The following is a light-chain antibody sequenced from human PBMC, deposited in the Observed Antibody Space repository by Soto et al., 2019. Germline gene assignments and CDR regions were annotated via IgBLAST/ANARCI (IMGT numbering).Light chain of an antibody. CDR2: TTS. J-gene: IGKJ2*01. Sequence: DIQMTQSPSSLSSSVGDRVTITCRASQTIAMYVNWFQQKPGKAPRPLIYTTSSLQSGVPPRFSGSGSETDFTLTISRLQPEDSATYYCQQCCTTPYTFGQGTKLEIK. CDR3: QQCCTTPYT. V-gene: IGKV1-39*01. CDR1: QTIAMY.